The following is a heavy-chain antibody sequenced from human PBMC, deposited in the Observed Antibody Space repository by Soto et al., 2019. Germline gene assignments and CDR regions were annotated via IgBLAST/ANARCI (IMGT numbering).Heavy chain of an antibody. Sequence: GGSLRLSCAASGFTFSGSAMHWVRQASGQGLEWLGRVRNRANNYATAYAASVKGRFTISRDDSKNTTYLQMNSLKTEDTAVYYCTRRDIDSSKGWFDPWGQGTLVTVSS. V-gene: IGHV3-73*01. CDR2: VRNRANNYAT. CDR3: TRRDIDSSKGWFDP. D-gene: IGHD3-9*01. J-gene: IGHJ5*02. CDR1: GFTFSGSA.